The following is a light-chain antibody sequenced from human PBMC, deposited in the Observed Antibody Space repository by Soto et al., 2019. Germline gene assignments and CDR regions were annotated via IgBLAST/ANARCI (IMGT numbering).Light chain of an antibody. CDR1: QSVSSSY. CDR3: QQYGSSRST. J-gene: IGKJ4*01. V-gene: IGKV3-20*01. CDR2: GAS. Sequence: EILLTQSPGTLSLSPGERATLSCRASQSVSSSYLAWYQQKPGQAPRLLIYGASSRATGIPDRFSGSGSGTDFTLTISRLEPEDFAVYYCQQYGSSRSTFGGGTKVDIK.